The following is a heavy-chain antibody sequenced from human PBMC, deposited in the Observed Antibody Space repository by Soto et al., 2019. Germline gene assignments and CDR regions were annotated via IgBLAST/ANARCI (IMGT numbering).Heavy chain of an antibody. CDR1: GYTLTSYG. CDR3: ARTNYDFWSGSGVGMDV. D-gene: IGHD3-3*01. CDR2: ISAYNGNT. J-gene: IGHJ6*02. V-gene: IGHV1-18*01. Sequence: QVQLVQSGAEVKKPGASVKVSCKASGYTLTSYGISWVRQAPGQGLEWMGWISAYNGNTNYAQKLQGRVTMTTDTSTSTAYMELRSLRSDDTAVYYCARTNYDFWSGSGVGMDVWGQGTTVTVSS.